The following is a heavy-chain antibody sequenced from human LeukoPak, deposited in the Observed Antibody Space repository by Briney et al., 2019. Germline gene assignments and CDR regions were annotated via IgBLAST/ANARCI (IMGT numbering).Heavy chain of an antibody. CDR3: ARETRGWFDP. Sequence: SQTLSLTCAVSGGSISSGGYSWSWIRQPPGKGLEWIGYIYHSGSTYYNPSLKSRVTISVDRSRDQFSLKLSSVTAADTAVYYCARETRGWFDPWGQGTLVTVSS. V-gene: IGHV4-30-2*01. CDR1: GGSISSGGYS. D-gene: IGHD3-16*01. CDR2: IYHSGST. J-gene: IGHJ5*02.